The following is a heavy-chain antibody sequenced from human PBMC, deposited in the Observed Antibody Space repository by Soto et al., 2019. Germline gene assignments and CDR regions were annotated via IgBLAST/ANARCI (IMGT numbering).Heavy chain of an antibody. D-gene: IGHD5-18*01. CDR2: ISFDGRNK. Sequence: QVQLVESGGGVVQPGRSLRLSCGASGFTFNSYILSWVRQAPGRGLEWVAIISFDGRNKYYAESGKGRFTISRDNSKNTLFLQMNGMRAVDTSVYYCARQANSSGHYFDFWGQGTLVTVSS. CDR3: ARQANSSGHYFDF. CDR1: GFTFNSYI. V-gene: IGHV3-30*01. J-gene: IGHJ4*02.